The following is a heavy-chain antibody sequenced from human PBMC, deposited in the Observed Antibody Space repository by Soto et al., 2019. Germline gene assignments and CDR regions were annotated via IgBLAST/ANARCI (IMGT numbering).Heavy chain of an antibody. CDR2: ISAYNGNT. CDR3: ARDNIERYYYDSSGYYPFDY. V-gene: IGHV1-18*01. D-gene: IGHD3-22*01. CDR1: GYTFTSYG. J-gene: IGHJ4*02. Sequence: ASVKVSCKASGYTFTSYGISWVRQAPGQGLEWMGWISAYNGNTNYAQKLQGRVTMTTDTSTSTAYMELRSLRSDDTAVHYCARDNIERYYYDSSGYYPFDYWGQGTLVTVSS.